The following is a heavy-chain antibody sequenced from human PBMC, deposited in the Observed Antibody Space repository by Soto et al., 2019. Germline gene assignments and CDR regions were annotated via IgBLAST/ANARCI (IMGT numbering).Heavy chain of an antibody. J-gene: IGHJ5*02. CDR1: GYSSTSYW. CDR2: IGPSDSYT. V-gene: IGHV5-10-1*01. CDR3: AQGPRNYDNNLFDP. Sequence: GESQKISSTGSGYSSTSYWNSWVRQMPGKGLEWMGRIGPSDSYTNYSPSFQGHVTISADKSISTAYLQWSSLKASDTARYYCAQGPRNYDNNLFDPWGQGTLVTVFS. D-gene: IGHD1-7*01.